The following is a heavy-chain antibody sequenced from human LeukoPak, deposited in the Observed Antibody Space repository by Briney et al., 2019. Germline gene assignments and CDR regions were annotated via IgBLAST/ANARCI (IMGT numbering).Heavy chain of an antibody. J-gene: IGHJ4*02. CDR1: GFTFSSFG. V-gene: IGHV3-30*02. Sequence: PGGSLRLSCEASGFTFSSFGMHWVRQAPGKGLEWVAFIRRDGDVIYYADSVKGRFTISRDNSRNMVYLQLNSLRPEDTAVYYCAKGEYNSSPSDYWGQGTLVTVSS. D-gene: IGHD6-6*01. CDR2: IRRDGDVI. CDR3: AKGEYNSSPSDY.